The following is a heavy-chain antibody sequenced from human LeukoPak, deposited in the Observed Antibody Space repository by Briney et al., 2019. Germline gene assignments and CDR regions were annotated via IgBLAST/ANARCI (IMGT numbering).Heavy chain of an antibody. CDR3: ARAPYCTNGVCYTYHYYYMDV. CDR2: IYTSGST. D-gene: IGHD2-8*01. V-gene: IGHV4-4*07. J-gene: IGHJ6*03. Sequence: PSETLSLTCTVSGGSISSYYWSWIRQPAGKGLEWIGRIYTSGSTNYNPSLKSRVTISVDTSKNQFSLKLSSVTAADTAVYYCARAPYCTNGVCYTYHYYYMDVWGKGTTVTVSS. CDR1: GGSISSYY.